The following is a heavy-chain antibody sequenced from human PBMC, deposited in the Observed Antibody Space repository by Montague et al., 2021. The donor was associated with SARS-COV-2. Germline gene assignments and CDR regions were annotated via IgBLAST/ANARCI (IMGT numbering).Heavy chain of an antibody. D-gene: IGHD3-10*01. CDR2: IDPSGGRT. CDR3: VKDSVHY. CDR1: GFTFSVNT. Sequence: SLRLSCAVSGFTFSVNTMSWVRQAPGKGLEWVAGIDPSGGRTYYSESVKGRFTIFRDNSKNTLYLQMNSLRSEDAAIYYCVKDSVHYWGQGTLVTVSS. V-gene: IGHV3-23*05. J-gene: IGHJ4*02.